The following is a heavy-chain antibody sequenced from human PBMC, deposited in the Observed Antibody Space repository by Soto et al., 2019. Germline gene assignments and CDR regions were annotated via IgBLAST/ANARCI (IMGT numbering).Heavy chain of an antibody. CDR1: GFTFSSYG. CDR3: AKVGHYYGMDV. V-gene: IGHV3-30*18. Sequence: QVQLVESGGGVVQPGRSLRLSCAASGFTFSSYGMHWVRQAPGKGLEWVAVISYDGSNKYYADSVKGRFTISRDNSKNTLYLQMNSLRAEDTAVYYCAKVGHYYGMDVWGQGTTVTVSS. CDR2: ISYDGSNK. J-gene: IGHJ6*02.